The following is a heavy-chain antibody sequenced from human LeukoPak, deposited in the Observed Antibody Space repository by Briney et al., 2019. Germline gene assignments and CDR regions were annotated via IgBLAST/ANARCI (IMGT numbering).Heavy chain of an antibody. Sequence: GGSLRLSCAASGFTFSSYSMNWVRQAPGKGLEWVSSISSSSAYIYYADSVKGRFTISRDNAKNSLYLQMNSPRTEDAAVYYCARGPGGSGSYYDYWGQGTLVTVSS. V-gene: IGHV3-21*01. CDR1: GFTFSSYS. CDR3: ARGPGGSGSYYDY. J-gene: IGHJ4*02. CDR2: ISSSSAYI. D-gene: IGHD3-10*01.